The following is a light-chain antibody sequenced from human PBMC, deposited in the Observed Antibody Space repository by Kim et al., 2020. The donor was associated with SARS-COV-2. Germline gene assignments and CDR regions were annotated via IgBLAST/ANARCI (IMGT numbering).Light chain of an antibody. CDR1: QSVSSTS. V-gene: IGKV3-20*01. CDR3: QQYDTSPRT. J-gene: IGKJ1*01. Sequence: SPGERATLSCRASQSVSSTSLAWYQHKPGQAPRLLICGASSRATGIPDRFSGSGSGTDFTLTIRRLEPEDFAVYYCQQYDTSPRTFGQGTKVDIK. CDR2: GAS.